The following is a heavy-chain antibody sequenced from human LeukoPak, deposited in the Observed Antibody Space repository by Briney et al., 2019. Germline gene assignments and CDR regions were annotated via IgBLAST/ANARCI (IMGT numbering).Heavy chain of an antibody. CDR3: AREAVQVAVAESYAFDI. CDR1: GYSISSGYY. Sequence: SETLSLTCAVSGYSISSGYYWGCLRQPRGKGEGWIERNYHSGGNYYNPSVKSRVTISVDTSKNQFSLKLSSVTAADTAVYYCAREAVQVAVAESYAFDIWGQGTMVTVSS. D-gene: IGHD6-19*01. J-gene: IGHJ3*02. CDR2: NYHSGGN. V-gene: IGHV4-38-2*02.